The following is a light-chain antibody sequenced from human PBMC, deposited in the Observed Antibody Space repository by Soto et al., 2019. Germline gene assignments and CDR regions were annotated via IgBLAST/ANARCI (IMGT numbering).Light chain of an antibody. J-gene: IGLJ1*01. CDR1: ALPKQY. Sequence: SRELKRPVSGKGVAGGGGRITNTRKALPKQYAYWYQQKPGQAPVLVIYKDSERPSGIPERFSGSSSGTTVTLTISGVQAEDEADYYCQSADSSGTFRYVFGTGTKVTVL. CDR2: KDS. V-gene: IGLV3-25*03. CDR3: QSADSSGTFRYV.